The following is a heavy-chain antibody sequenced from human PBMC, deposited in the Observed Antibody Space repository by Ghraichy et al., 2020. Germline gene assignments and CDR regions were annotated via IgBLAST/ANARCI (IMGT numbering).Heavy chain of an antibody. Sequence: GESLNISCAASGFTVSSNYMSWVRQAPGKGLEWVSVIYSGGSTYYADSVKGRFTISRDNSKNTLYLQMNSLRAEDTAVYYCARDGAYYDILTGSYYYYMDVWGKGTTVTVSS. J-gene: IGHJ6*03. CDR3: ARDGAYYDILTGSYYYYMDV. V-gene: IGHV3-53*01. D-gene: IGHD3-9*01. CDR2: IYSGGST. CDR1: GFTVSSNY.